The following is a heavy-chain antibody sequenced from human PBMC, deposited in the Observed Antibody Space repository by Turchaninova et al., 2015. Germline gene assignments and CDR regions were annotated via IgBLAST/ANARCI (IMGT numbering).Heavy chain of an antibody. Sequence: EVQLVESGGGLVQPGGSLRLSCAASGFTFSSSSINWVRQAPGTGLGWISFISSSSTTITYADAVKGRFTISRDNAKNSRDLQMNSLRADDTAVYYCARDRGGDRYFDYWGQGTLVTVSS. CDR2: ISSSSTTI. CDR3: ARDRGGDRYFDY. J-gene: IGHJ4*02. D-gene: IGHD2-21*02. V-gene: IGHV3-48*04. CDR1: GFTFSSSS.